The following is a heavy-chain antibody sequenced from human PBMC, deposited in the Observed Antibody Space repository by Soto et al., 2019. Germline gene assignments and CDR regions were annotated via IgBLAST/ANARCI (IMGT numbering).Heavy chain of an antibody. V-gene: IGHV3-7*03. J-gene: IGHJ4*02. CDR3: ARVHSSSPSVVLFDY. Sequence: EVQLVESGGGLVQPGGSLRLSCAASGFTFSSYWMSWVRQAPGKGLEWVANIKQDGSEKYYVDAVKGRFTISRDKAKNSPYLQMNSLRAEDTAVYYCARVHSSSPSVVLFDYLGQGTLVPGSS. CDR2: IKQDGSEK. D-gene: IGHD6-13*01. CDR1: GFTFSSYW.